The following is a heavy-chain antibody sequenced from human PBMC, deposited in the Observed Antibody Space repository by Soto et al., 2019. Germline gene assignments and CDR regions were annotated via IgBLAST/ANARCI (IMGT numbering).Heavy chain of an antibody. Sequence: VGSLRLSCAASGFIFRNYAMSWVRQAPGKGLEWVSAIGGNGADTYYADSVKGRFTISRDNSKNTLYLQMNSLRAEDTAVYFCAIPSGLTVTGPDYWGQGTLVTVSS. CDR1: GFIFRNYA. CDR2: IGGNGADT. CDR3: AIPSGLTVTGPDY. D-gene: IGHD6-19*01. V-gene: IGHV3-23*01. J-gene: IGHJ4*02.